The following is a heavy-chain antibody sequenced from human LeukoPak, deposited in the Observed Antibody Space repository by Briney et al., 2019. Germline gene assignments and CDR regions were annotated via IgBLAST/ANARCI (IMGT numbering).Heavy chain of an antibody. J-gene: IGHJ4*02. CDR3: ARGCGSTSCYTNY. D-gene: IGHD2-2*02. V-gene: IGHV4-34*01. CDR2: INHSGST. Sequence: RQPPGXGLEWIGEINHSGSTNYNPSLTSRVTISVDTSKNQFSLKLSSVTAADTAVYYCARGCGSTSCYTNYWGQGTLVTVSS.